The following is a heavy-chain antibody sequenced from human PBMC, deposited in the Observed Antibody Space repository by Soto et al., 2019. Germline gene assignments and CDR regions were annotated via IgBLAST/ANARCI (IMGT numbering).Heavy chain of an antibody. Sequence: PSETLSLTCTVSGASISSGGYYWSWIRQHPGKGLEWIGYIYYSGSTYYNPSLKSRVTISVDTSKNQFSLKLSSVTAADTAVYYCARDRPGRGVIITPGYWGQGTLVTVSS. V-gene: IGHV4-31*03. D-gene: IGHD3-10*01. CDR2: IYYSGST. CDR1: GASISSGGYY. J-gene: IGHJ4*02. CDR3: ARDRPGRGVIITPGY.